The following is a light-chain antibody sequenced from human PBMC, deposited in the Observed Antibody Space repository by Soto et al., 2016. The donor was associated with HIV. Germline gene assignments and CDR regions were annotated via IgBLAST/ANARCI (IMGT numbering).Light chain of an antibody. CDR2: DDS. Sequence: SYVLTQPPSVSVAPGKTATISCGGNNIGSKSVHWYYQKPGQAPVLVVFDDSDRPSGIPERFSGSNFGGTATLTISRVEAGDEADYYCQVWNSGSDHPVFGGGTKLTVL. CDR1: NIGSKS. J-gene: IGLJ3*02. V-gene: IGLV3-21*03. CDR3: QVWNSGSDHPV.